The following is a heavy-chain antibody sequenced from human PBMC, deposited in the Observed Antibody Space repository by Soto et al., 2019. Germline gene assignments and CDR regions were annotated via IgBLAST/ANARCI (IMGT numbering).Heavy chain of an antibody. CDR2: IYSSGNT. CDR1: GGTISGYY. J-gene: IGHJ5*02. Sequence: SETLSLTCSVSGGTISGYYWTWIRQPAGKGLEWIGRIYSSGNTKYNPSLQSRVTMSLDTSNNQFSLRLTSVTAADTAVYYCARGQRFSDWFDPWVQGTLVTVSS. V-gene: IGHV4-4*07. CDR3: ARGQRFSDWFDP. D-gene: IGHD3-3*01.